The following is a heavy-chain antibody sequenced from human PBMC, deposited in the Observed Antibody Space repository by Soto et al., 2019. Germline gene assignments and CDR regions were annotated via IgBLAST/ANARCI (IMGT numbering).Heavy chain of an antibody. J-gene: IGHJ6*02. Sequence: QVQLVESGGGVVQPGRSLRLSCAASGFTFSSYGMHWVRQAPGKGLEWVAVISYDGSNKYYADSVKGRFTISRDNSKNTLYLQMNSLRAEDTAVYYCASGEYSSSSRYYCYYGMDVWGQGTTVTVSS. CDR1: GFTFSSYG. CDR2: ISYDGSNK. D-gene: IGHD6-6*01. CDR3: ASGEYSSSSRYYCYYGMDV. V-gene: IGHV3-30*03.